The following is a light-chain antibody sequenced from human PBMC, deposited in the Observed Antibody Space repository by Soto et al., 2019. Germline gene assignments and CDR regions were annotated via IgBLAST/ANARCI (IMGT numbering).Light chain of an antibody. CDR1: TSNIGSNS. CDR3: AGWDDTRNGYV. J-gene: IGLJ1*01. V-gene: IGLV1-44*01. Sequence: SVLTQPPSASPTRGRRATNSCSGRTSNIGSNSVHWYQQLPGTAPKLLIYSNNQRPSGVPDRCSGSKSDTSASLVISGLQSEDEAEYYCAGWDDTRNGYVFRNGTTV. CDR2: SNN.